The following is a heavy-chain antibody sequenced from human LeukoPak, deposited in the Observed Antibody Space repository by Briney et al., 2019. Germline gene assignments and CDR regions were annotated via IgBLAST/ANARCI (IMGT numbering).Heavy chain of an antibody. Sequence: GGSLRLSCAASGLTFSSYGMHWVRQAPGKGLEWVAVVSYDGTNDYYTDSVTGRFTISRDNSKNTLFLQMNSLRVEDTAVYFCARNRGATGFYWVDYWGQGTLVSVSS. CDR3: ARNRGATGFYWVDY. J-gene: IGHJ4*02. CDR1: GLTFSSYG. V-gene: IGHV3-30*19. CDR2: VSYDGTND. D-gene: IGHD3-9*01.